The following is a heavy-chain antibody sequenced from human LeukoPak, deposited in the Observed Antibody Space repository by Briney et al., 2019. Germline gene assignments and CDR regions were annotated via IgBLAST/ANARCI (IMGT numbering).Heavy chain of an antibody. CDR2: ISYDGSNK. D-gene: IGHD2-2*01. CDR3: ARGLGTSPPFDY. V-gene: IGHV3-30-3*01. J-gene: IGHJ4*02. Sequence: QPGRSLRLSCAASGFTFGSYAMHWVRQAPGKGLEWVAVISYDGSNKYYADSVKGRFTISRDNSKNTLYLQMNSLRAEDTAVYYCARGLGTSPPFDYWGQGTLVTVPS. CDR1: GFTFGSYA.